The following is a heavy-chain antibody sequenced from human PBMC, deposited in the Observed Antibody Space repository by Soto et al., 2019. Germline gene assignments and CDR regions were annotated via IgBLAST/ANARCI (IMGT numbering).Heavy chain of an antibody. CDR2: IHYSGST. Sequence: TSETLSLTCFVSGVSISDYYWTWIRQSPGKGLEWIGNIHYSGSTYYNPSLKSRLTISVDTSKNQFSLRLSSVTAAAKAVYYCATEGNYDSSGYYSLHTFKIWGRGTRVTVSS. V-gene: IGHV4-59*01. CDR3: ATEGNYDSSGYYSLHTFKI. J-gene: IGHJ2*01. D-gene: IGHD3-22*01. CDR1: GVSISDYY.